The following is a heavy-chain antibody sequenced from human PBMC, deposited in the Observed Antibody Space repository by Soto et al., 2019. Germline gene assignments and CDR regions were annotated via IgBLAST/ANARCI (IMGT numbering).Heavy chain of an antibody. CDR2: IIPILGIA. V-gene: IGHV1-69*02. J-gene: IGHJ3*02. Sequence: QVQLVQSGAEVKKPGSSVKVSCKASGGTFSSYTISWVRQAPGQGLEWMGRIIPILGIANYAQKFQGRVTITADKSTSTAYMELSSLRSEDTAVYYCARGLVEDIVVVPAAIDAFDIWGQGTMVTVSS. D-gene: IGHD2-2*01. CDR1: GGTFSSYT. CDR3: ARGLVEDIVVVPAAIDAFDI.